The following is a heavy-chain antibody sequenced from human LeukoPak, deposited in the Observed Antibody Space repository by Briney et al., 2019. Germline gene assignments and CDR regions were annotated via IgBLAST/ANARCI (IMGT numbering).Heavy chain of an antibody. Sequence: KSGGSLRLSCAASGFTFSDYYMSWIRQAPGKGLEWVSYISYSGTTKYNADSVKGRFSISRDNAKNSLYLQMNSLRAEDTAVYYCARAPRFRLVGVPKGPFDPWGQGTLVTVSS. J-gene: IGHJ5*02. D-gene: IGHD1-26*01. CDR1: GFTFSDYY. CDR3: ARAPRFRLVGVPKGPFDP. CDR2: ISYSGTTK. V-gene: IGHV3-11*01.